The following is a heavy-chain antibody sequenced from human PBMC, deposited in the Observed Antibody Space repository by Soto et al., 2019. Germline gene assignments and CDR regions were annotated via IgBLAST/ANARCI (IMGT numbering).Heavy chain of an antibody. CDR2: ISAYNGNT. J-gene: IGHJ4*02. D-gene: IGHD3-9*01. Sequence: GASVKVSCKASGYTFTSYGISWVRQAPGQGLEWMGWISAYNGNTNYAQKLQGRVTMTTDTSTSTAYMELRSLRSDDTAVYYCARDEENDILTGQYGGFDYWGQGTLVTVSS. CDR1: GYTFTSYG. CDR3: ARDEENDILTGQYGGFDY. V-gene: IGHV1-18*01.